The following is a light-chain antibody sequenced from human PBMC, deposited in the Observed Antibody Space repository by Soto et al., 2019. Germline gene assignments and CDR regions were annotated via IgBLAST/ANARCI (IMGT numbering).Light chain of an antibody. CDR1: QDISSL. Sequence: IQMTQSPSSVSASVGDRVTITYRASQDISSLLAWYQHKPGKAPKLLIYAATTLQSGVPSRFSGSESGTEFTLTISSLQPDDFATYYCQQADTFPFTFGPGTKVDMK. V-gene: IGKV1-12*01. CDR3: QQADTFPFT. CDR2: AAT. J-gene: IGKJ3*01.